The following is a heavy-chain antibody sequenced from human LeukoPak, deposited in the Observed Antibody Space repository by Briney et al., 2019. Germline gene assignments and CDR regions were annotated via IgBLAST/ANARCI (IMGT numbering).Heavy chain of an antibody. CDR1: GFTFSSYS. CDR3: ARDPTYYYGSGSYYREYYYYYGMDV. CDR2: ISSISSTI. J-gene: IGHJ6*02. D-gene: IGHD3-10*01. Sequence: GGSLRLSCVASGFTFSSYSMNWVRQAPGKGLEWVSYISSISSTIYYADSVKGRFTISRDNAKNSLYLQMNSLRAEDTAVYYCARDPTYYYGSGSYYREYYYYYGMDVWGQGTTVTVSS. V-gene: IGHV3-48*04.